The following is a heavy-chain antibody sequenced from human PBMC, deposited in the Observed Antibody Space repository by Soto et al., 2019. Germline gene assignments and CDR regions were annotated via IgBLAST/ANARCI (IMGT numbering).Heavy chain of an antibody. CDR3: ARRTRGAGWFDP. V-gene: IGHV3-11*01. CDR1: GFTFSDNY. J-gene: IGHJ5*02. D-gene: IGHD6-19*01. Sequence: GGSLRLSCAASGFTFSDNYMTWIRQAPGRGLEWVAYISDSGNIIYYADSVQGRFTVSRDNAKNSLYLQMNSLSAEDTAVYYCARRTRGAGWFDPWGQGTLVTVSS. CDR2: ISDSGNII.